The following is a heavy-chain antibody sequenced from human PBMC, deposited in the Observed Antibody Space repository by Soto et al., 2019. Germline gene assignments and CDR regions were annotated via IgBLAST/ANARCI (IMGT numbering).Heavy chain of an antibody. V-gene: IGHV3-74*01. CDR1: GFTFSSYW. CDR2: INSDGSST. CDR3: ARVRTIWSGYSYGMDV. D-gene: IGHD3-3*01. Sequence: LRLSCAASGFTFSSYWMHWVRQAPGKGLVWVSRINSDGSSTSYADSVKGRFTISRDNAKSTLYLQMNSLRAEDTAVYYCARVRTIWSGYSYGMDVWGQGTTATVSS. J-gene: IGHJ6*02.